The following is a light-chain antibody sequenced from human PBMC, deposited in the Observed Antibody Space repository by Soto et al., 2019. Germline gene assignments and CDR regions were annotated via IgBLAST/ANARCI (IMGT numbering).Light chain of an antibody. CDR1: SSDVGSYNL. J-gene: IGLJ1*01. Sequence: QSVLTQPASVSGSPGQSITISCTGTSSDVGSYNLVSWYQQHPGKAPKLMIYEVSKRPSGVSNRFSGSKSGNTAPLTISGLQAEDEADYYCCSYAGSSTVFGTGTKVTVL. V-gene: IGLV2-23*02. CDR2: EVS. CDR3: CSYAGSSTV.